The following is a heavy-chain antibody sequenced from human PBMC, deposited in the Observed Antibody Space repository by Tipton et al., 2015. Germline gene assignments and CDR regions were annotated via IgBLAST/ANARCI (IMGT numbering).Heavy chain of an antibody. Sequence: TLSLTCAVYGGSFSDYYWTWIRQPPGKGLEWIGEIDHSGVTNYNPSLKSRVTMSVDTSKNHFSLKLTSVTAADTAVYYCAREAGFLEWMSIWFDPWGPGTRVTVSP. V-gene: IGHV4-34*01. CDR1: GGSFSDYY. CDR2: IDHSGVT. D-gene: IGHD3-3*01. CDR3: AREAGFLEWMSIWFDP. J-gene: IGHJ5*02.